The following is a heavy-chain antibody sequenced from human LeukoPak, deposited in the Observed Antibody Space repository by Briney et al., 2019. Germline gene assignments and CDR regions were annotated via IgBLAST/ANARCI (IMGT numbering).Heavy chain of an antibody. CDR3: ARGGGTAMVTFDY. V-gene: IGHV1-2*02. CDR1: GYTFTGYY. D-gene: IGHD5-18*01. J-gene: IGHJ4*02. CDR2: INPNSGGT. Sequence: ASLKVSCKASGYTFTGYYMHWVRQAPGQGIEWMGWINPNSGGTNYAQKFQGRVTMTRDTSISTAYMELSRLRSDDTAVYYCARGGGTAMVTFDYWGQGTLVTVSS.